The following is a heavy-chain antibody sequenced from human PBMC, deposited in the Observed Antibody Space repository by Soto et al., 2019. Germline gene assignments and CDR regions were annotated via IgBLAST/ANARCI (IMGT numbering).Heavy chain of an antibody. D-gene: IGHD5-12*01. CDR3: ARWWLQSPKYFQH. V-gene: IGHV4-34*01. J-gene: IGHJ1*01. CDR2: INHSGST. CDR1: GGSFSGYY. Sequence: QVQLQQWGAGLLKPSETLSLTCAVYGGSFSGYYWSWIRQPPGKGLEWIGDINHSGSTNYNPSLTSRVTISVYTSKNHFSLKLSSVTAADTAVYYCARWWLQSPKYFQHWGQGTLVTVCS.